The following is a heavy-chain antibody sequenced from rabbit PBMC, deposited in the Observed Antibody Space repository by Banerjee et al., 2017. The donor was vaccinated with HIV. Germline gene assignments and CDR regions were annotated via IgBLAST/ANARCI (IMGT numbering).Heavy chain of an antibody. V-gene: IGHV1S40*01. D-gene: IGHD4-1*01. CDR3: ARDLAGVIGWNFDL. J-gene: IGHJ4*01. CDR2: INTSSGST. Sequence: QSLEESGGDLVKPGASLTLTCTASGFSLNIYEMCWVRQAPGKGLEWIACINTSSGSTVYATWAKGRFTISRTSSTTVALQMTSLTAADTATYFCARDLAGVIGWNFDLWGQGTLVTVS. CDR1: GFSLNIYE.